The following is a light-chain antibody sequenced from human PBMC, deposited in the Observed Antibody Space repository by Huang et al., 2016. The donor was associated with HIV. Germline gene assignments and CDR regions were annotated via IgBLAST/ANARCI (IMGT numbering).Light chain of an antibody. CDR3: QQYDSWPIT. Sequence: EIVMTQSPATLSVSPGERVTLSCRASPSVSNNLAWYQQKPGQAPRLLVYSASTRATGIPARFSGSGSGTEFTLTISSLQSEHFAVYYCQQYDSWPITFGPGTRVD. CDR1: PSVSNN. J-gene: IGKJ3*01. V-gene: IGKV3-15*01. CDR2: SAS.